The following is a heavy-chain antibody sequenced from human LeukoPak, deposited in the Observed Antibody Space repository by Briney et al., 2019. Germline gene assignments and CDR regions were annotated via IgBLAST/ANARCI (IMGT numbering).Heavy chain of an antibody. J-gene: IGHJ4*02. CDR3: ARVCSSTSCYSRSIDY. CDR1: GYTFTGYY. D-gene: IGHD2-2*01. V-gene: IGHV1-2*02. CDR2: INPNSGGT. Sequence: ASVKVSCKASGYTFTGYYMHWVRQVPGQGLEWMGWINPNSGGTNYAQKFQGRVTMTRDTSISTAYMELSRLRSDDTAVYYCARVCSSTSCYSRSIDYWGQGTLVTVSS.